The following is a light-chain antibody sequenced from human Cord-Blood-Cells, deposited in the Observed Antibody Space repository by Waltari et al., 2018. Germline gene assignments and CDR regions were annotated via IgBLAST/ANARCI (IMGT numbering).Light chain of an antibody. CDR1: SSDVGGYNY. CDR2: DVS. Sequence: QSALTQPASVSGSPGQSITISCTGTSSDVGGYNYVSWYQQPPGKAPKLMIYDVSNRPSGVSNRVSGSKSGNTASLTISGLQGEDEADYYCSSYTSSSTLVFGGGTKLTVL. CDR3: SSYTSSSTLV. V-gene: IGLV2-14*01. J-gene: IGLJ3*02.